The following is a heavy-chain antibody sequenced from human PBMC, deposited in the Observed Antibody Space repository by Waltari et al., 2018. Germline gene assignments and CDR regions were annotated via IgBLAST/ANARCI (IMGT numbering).Heavy chain of an antibody. CDR2: IKTNCDT. V-gene: IGHV3-23*01. CDR3: ASSGSYSHRTRMDV. CDR1: GLTFSSYA. Sequence: EVQLLESGGDLVRPGGSLRLSCEASGLTFSSYAMNWVRQAPGKGLEWVSMIKTNCDTYYADSVKGRFTISRDNSKSTLFLQMNSLRAEDTAVYYCASSGSYSHRTRMDVWGQGTKVTVSS. J-gene: IGHJ6*02. D-gene: IGHD1-26*01.